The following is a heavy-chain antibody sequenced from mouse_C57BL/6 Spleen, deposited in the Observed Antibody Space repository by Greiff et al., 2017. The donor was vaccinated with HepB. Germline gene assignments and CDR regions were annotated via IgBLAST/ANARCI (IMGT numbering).Heavy chain of an antibody. D-gene: IGHD3-3*01. CDR3: ARGDAGDY. J-gene: IGHJ2*01. CDR2: IYPGSGNT. Sequence: QVQLQQSGAELVRPGASVKLSCKASGYTFTDYYITWVKQRPGQGLEWIARIYPGSGNTYYNEKFKGKATLTAKKSSSTAYMQLSSLTSEDSAVYFFARGDAGDYWGQGTTLTVSS. CDR1: GYTFTDYY. V-gene: IGHV1-76*01.